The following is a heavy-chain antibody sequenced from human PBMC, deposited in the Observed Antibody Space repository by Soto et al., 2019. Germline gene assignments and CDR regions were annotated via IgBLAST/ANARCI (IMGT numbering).Heavy chain of an antibody. CDR2: ISWNGDNI. J-gene: IGHJ4*02. Sequence: EVQLMESGGGLVQPGRSLRLSCAASGFTFDEYAMHWVRQVPGKGLEWVSSISWNGDNIGYADSVKGRFSISRDNARDSLYLQMNSLRAEDTAFYFCAKDRQGGGISGALGDYWGQGTLVTVSS. V-gene: IGHV3-9*01. D-gene: IGHD3-16*01. CDR1: GFTFDEYA. CDR3: AKDRQGGGISGALGDY.